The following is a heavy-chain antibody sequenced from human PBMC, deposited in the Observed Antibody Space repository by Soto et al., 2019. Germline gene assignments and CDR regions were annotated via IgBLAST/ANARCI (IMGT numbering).Heavy chain of an antibody. J-gene: IGHJ4*02. Sequence: ASVKVSCKASGYTFNSYGISWVRQAPGQGLEWMGWISTYNANRNYAQKLQGRVTLTTDTSTSTAYMELRSLRSDDTAVYYCARGTDPSAILHWGQGTLVTVSS. CDR1: GYTFNSYG. CDR3: ARGTDPSAILH. CDR2: ISTYNANR. D-gene: IGHD2-2*01. V-gene: IGHV1-18*01.